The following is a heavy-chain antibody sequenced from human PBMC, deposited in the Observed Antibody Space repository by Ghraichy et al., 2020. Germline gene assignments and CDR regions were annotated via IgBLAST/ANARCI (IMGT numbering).Heavy chain of an antibody. V-gene: IGHV3-23*01. CDR2: ISGSGGST. J-gene: IGHJ4*02. CDR1: GFTFSSYA. CDR3: ARSTTAVMVYAPTGVFDY. D-gene: IGHD2-8*01. Sequence: GGSLRLSCAASGFTFSSYAMSWVRQAPGKGLEWVSAISGSGGSTYYADSVKGRFTISRDNSKNTLYLQMNSLRAEDTAVYYCARSTTAVMVYAPTGVFDYWGQGILVTVSS.